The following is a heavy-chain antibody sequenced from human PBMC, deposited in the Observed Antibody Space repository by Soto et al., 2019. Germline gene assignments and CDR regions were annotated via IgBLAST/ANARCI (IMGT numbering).Heavy chain of an antibody. V-gene: IGHV4-39*07. D-gene: IGHD3-10*01. CDR3: ATGGGRFNYGMDV. CDR2: IYYSGST. Sequence: PSETLSLTCTVSGGSISSSSYYWGWIRQPPGKGLEWIGSIYYSGSTYYNPSLKSRVTISVDTSKNQFSLKLSSVTAADTAVYYCATGGGRFNYGMDVWGQGTTVTVSS. J-gene: IGHJ6*02. CDR1: GGSISSSSYY.